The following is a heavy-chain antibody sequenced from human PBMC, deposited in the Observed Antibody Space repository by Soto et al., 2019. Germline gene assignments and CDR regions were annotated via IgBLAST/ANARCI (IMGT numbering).Heavy chain of an antibody. CDR2: ISGGASDK. Sequence: EVQLVESGGGLVQPGGSLRLSCEASGFMFSAYWMSWVRQDPRKGLEWVATISGGASDKFYVDSVKGRFTISRDDAKNSLYLQMNSLRDEDTAVYYCVIADWHRFDHWGQGTLVTVSS. V-gene: IGHV3-7*01. D-gene: IGHD2-21*01. CDR3: VIADWHRFDH. J-gene: IGHJ4*02. CDR1: GFMFSAYW.